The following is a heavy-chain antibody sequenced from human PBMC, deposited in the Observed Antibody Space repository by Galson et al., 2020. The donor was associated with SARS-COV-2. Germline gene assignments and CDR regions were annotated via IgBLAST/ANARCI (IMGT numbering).Heavy chain of an antibody. CDR2: MFFTAST. Sequence: SETLSLTCTVSGGSISSSGSYWGWIRQPPGKGLEWIGSMFFTASTYYNPSLKSRVTISVDTSKNQFSLKLSSVTAADTAVYYCARRYCRDGSCPLDFWGQGTLVTVSS. CDR1: GGSISSSGSY. CDR3: ARRYCRDGSCPLDF. J-gene: IGHJ4*02. V-gene: IGHV4-39*07. D-gene: IGHD2-15*01.